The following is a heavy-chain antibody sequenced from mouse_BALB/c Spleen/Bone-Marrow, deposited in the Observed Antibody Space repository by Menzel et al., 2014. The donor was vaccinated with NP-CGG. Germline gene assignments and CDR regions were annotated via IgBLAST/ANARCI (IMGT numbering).Heavy chain of an antibody. CDR2: IDSANGNT. J-gene: IGHJ3*01. Sequence: VQLQQPGAELVKPGASVKLSCTASGFNIKDTYMHWVKQRPEQGLEWIGRIDSANGNTKYDPKFQGKATITADTSSNTAYLQLSSLTSEDTAVYYCANYYYGSSLFAYWGQGTLVTVSA. CDR3: ANYYYGSSLFAY. CDR1: GFNIKDTY. V-gene: IGHV14-3*02. D-gene: IGHD1-1*01.